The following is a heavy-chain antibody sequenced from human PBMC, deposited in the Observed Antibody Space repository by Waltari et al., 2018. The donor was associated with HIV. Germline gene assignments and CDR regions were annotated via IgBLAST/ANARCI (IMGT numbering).Heavy chain of an antibody. CDR3: ARTHDHDRSGYSFDP. Sequence: RLQLHESGPGLVKTSETLSLTCTVSGASINSENFYWAWVRQPPGKGLEWIANVYYSGNTYYNLSLKNRVTVSVDISKNQFSLKLRSLPAADTAIYYCARTHDHDRSGYSFDPWGLGTVVIVSS. CDR2: VYYSGNT. D-gene: IGHD3-22*01. CDR1: GASINSENFY. J-gene: IGHJ5*01. V-gene: IGHV4-39*06.